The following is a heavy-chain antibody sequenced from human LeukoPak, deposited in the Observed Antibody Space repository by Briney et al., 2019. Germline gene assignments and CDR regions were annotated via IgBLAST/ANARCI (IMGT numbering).Heavy chain of an antibody. D-gene: IGHD5-12*01. CDR2: IYHHGAT. CDR3: ARGPSVAAHLDY. V-gene: IGHV4-4*02. J-gene: IGHJ4*02. CDR1: GGSISSNNW. Sequence: SGTPSLTCAVSGGSISSNNWWSWVRQPPGKGLEWIGEIYHHGATNYNPSLKSRVTLSVDKSKNQFSLELSSVTAADTAVYYCARGPSVAAHLDYWGQGTLVTVSS.